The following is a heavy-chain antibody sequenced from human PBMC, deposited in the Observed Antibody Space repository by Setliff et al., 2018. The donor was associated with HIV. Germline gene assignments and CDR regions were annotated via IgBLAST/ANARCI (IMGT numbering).Heavy chain of an antibody. V-gene: IGHV5-51*01. CDR2: IYPGDSDT. CDR3: ARLLPHYYGSGSYPLYYYYMDV. Sequence: GESLKISCEGSGYSFTSYWIGWVRQMPGKGLEWMGIIYPGDSDTRYSPSFQGQVTISADKSISTAYLQWSSLKASDTAMCYCARLLPHYYGSGSYPLYYYYMDVWGKGTTVTVSS. CDR1: GYSFTSYW. D-gene: IGHD3-10*01. J-gene: IGHJ6*03.